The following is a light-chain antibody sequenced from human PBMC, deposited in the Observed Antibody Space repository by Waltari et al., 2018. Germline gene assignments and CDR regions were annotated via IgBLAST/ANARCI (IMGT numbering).Light chain of an antibody. CDR2: EVS. CDR1: SSDIGDYHF. CDR3: SSHAGSWV. V-gene: IGLV2-8*01. J-gene: IGLJ3*02. Sequence: QSALTQPPSASGSPGQSVTISCTGTSSDIGDYHFVSWYQQHPGKAPKVLIYEVSKRPSGVPGRVSGSKSGNTASLTVSGLQAEDEADYYCSSHAGSWVFGGGTKLTVL.